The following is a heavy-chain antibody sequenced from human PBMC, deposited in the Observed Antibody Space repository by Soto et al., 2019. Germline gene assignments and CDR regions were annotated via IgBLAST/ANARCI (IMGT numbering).Heavy chain of an antibody. D-gene: IGHD2-15*01. V-gene: IGHV3-23*01. J-gene: IGHJ6*02. CDR3: AKLGYCTGGTCYLDYYYGADV. Sequence: QLLESGGGLVQPGGSLRLCCEASGFSFSRNAMSWVRQAPGKGLEWVSSISSGGNTYYADSVKGRFTISRDNSKNTQSLQMTSLGAEDTAVYYCAKLGYCTGGTCYLDYYYGADVRGQGTTVTVS. CDR2: ISSGGNT. CDR1: GFSFSRNA.